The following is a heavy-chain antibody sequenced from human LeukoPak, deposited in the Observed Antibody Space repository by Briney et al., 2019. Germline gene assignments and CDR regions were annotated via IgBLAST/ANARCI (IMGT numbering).Heavy chain of an antibody. CDR2: ISSHAAYI. CDR1: GFLFGGHA. J-gene: IGHJ4*02. CDR3: ARAAIRVDFFDS. V-gene: IGHV3-21*01. Sequence: GGSMRLSCAASGFLFGGHAMVWVRQAPGKGLECVSSISSHAAYINYADSVKGRFIISRDNDKNSLFLDMKSLRVDDTAVYFCARAAIRVDFFDSWGQGTLVTVSS. D-gene: IGHD2-2*01.